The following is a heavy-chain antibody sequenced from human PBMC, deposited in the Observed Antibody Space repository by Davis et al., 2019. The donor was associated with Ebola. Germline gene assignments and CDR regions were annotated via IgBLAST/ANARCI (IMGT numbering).Heavy chain of an antibody. CDR2: ISYDGSNK. Sequence: PGGSLRLSCAASGFTFSSYAMSWVRQAPGKGLEWVAVISYDGSNKYYADSVKGRFTISRDNSKNTLYLQMNSLRAEDTAVYYCANSLTIAARADYYYGMDVWGQGTTVTVSS. CDR1: GFTFSSYA. V-gene: IGHV3-30-3*01. D-gene: IGHD6-6*01. J-gene: IGHJ6*02. CDR3: ANSLTIAARADYYYGMDV.